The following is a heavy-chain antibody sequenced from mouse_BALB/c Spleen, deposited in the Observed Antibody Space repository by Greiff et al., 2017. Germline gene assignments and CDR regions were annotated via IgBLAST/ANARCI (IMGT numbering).Heavy chain of an antibody. CDR3: ARAQIYDGYLGFDY. V-gene: IGHV5-6-5*01. Sequence: EVQRVESGGGLVKPGGSLKLSCAASGFTFSSYAMSWVRQTPEKRLEWVASISSGGSTYYPDSVKGRFTISRDNARNILYLQMSSLRSEDTAMYYCARAQIYDGYLGFDYWGQGTTLTVSS. CDR1: GFTFSSYA. J-gene: IGHJ2*01. D-gene: IGHD2-3*01. CDR2: ISSGGST.